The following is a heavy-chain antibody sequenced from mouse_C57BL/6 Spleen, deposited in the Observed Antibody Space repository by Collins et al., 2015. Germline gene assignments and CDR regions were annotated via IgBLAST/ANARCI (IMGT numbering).Heavy chain of an antibody. CDR2: IHPSNDNT. CDR3: VGGHYNYFDY. Sequence: YWMHWVKQRPGQGLEWIGNIHPSNDNTNYNEKFKNKATLTVDRSSSTAYMQLSSLTSEDSAVYYCVGGHYNYFDYWGQGTTLTVSS. J-gene: IGHJ2*01. V-gene: IGHV1-53*01. D-gene: IGHD2-1*01. CDR1: YW.